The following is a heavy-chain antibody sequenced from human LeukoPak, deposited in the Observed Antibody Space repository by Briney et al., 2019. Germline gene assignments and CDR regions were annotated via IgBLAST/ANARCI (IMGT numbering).Heavy chain of an antibody. CDR2: ISGSGGST. J-gene: IGHJ3*02. V-gene: IGHV3-23*01. CDR3: ANLMTTGNAFDI. CDR1: GFTFSSYA. Sequence: GGSLRLSCAASGFTFSSYAMSWVRQAPGKGLEWVSAISGSGGSTYYADSVKGRFTISRDNSKNTLYLQLISLRAEERAVYYCANLMTTGNAFDIWGQGTMVPVSS. D-gene: IGHD4-17*01.